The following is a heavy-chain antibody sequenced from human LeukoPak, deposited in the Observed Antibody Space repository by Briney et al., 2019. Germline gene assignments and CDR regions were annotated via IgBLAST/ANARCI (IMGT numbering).Heavy chain of an antibody. CDR3: ARGGDGDILTGLVFDY. CDR2: ISAYNGNT. D-gene: IGHD3-9*01. CDR1: GYXFTSYG. Sequence: ASVKVSCKASGYXFTSYGISWVRQAPGQGLEWMGWISAYNGNTNYAQKLQGRFTMTTDTSTSTAYMELRSLRSDDTAVYYCARGGDGDILTGLVFDYWGQGTLVTVSS. J-gene: IGHJ4*02. V-gene: IGHV1-18*01.